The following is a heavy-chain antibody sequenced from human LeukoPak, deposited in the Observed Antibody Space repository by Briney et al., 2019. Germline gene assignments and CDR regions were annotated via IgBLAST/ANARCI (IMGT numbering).Heavy chain of an antibody. D-gene: IGHD6-13*01. J-gene: IGHJ4*02. CDR1: GFTFSSYA. Sequence: GSLRLSCAASGFTFSSYAMHWVRQAPSKGLEWVAVISYDGSNKYYADSVKGRFTISRDNSKNTLYLQMNSLRAEDTAVYYCARESGGIAAARTFDYWGQGTLVTVSS. CDR2: ISYDGSNK. V-gene: IGHV3-30-3*01. CDR3: ARESGGIAAARTFDY.